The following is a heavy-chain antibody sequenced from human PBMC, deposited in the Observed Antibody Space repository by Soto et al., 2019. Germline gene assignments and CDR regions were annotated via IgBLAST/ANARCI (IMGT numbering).Heavy chain of an antibody. D-gene: IGHD5-12*01. CDR3: SRFVGYGGSEYYFDN. CDR2: ISNDGNNN. V-gene: IGHV3-30-3*02. J-gene: IGHJ4*02. Sequence: QVQPVESGGGVVQPGRSLRLSCVVSGFTFRSYAMHWVRQAPGKGLEWVAVISNDGNNNYHADSVKGRFTISRDNSKNTLYLHMDSLRAEDKALYYCSRFVGYGGSEYYFDNWGQGIQVIVST. CDR1: GFTFRSYA.